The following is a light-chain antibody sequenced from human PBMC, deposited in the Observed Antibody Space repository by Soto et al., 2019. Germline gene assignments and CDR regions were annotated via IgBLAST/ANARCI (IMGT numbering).Light chain of an antibody. Sequence: QSALTQPASVSGSPGQSITIPCTGTSSDVGYYNYVSWYQQYPGKAPKLIIYEVTNRPSGVSHRFSGSKSGNTASLTISGRQAEDEADYYCNSYTTSSTRVFGGGTKLTVL. CDR1: SSDVGYYNY. CDR3: NSYTTSSTRV. V-gene: IGLV2-14*01. J-gene: IGLJ2*01. CDR2: EVT.